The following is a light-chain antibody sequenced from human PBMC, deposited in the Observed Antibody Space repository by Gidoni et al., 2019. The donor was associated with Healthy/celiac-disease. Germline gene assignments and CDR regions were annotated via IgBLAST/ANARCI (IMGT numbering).Light chain of an antibody. CDR2: AAS. Sequence: DIQMTQSPSSLSASVGDRGTITCRASQSISTYLNWYHQKPGKAPKLLIYAASSLQSGVPSRFSGSGSGTDFTLTISSLQPEDFATYYCQQSYSSPPMYTFGQGTKLEIK. CDR1: QSISTY. J-gene: IGKJ2*01. CDR3: QQSYSSPPMYT. V-gene: IGKV1-39*01.